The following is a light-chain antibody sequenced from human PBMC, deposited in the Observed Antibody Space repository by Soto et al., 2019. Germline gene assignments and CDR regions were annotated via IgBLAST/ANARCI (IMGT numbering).Light chain of an antibody. CDR1: QGISTY. V-gene: IGKV1-27*01. Sequence: DIQMTQSPSSLSASIGDRVTITCRASQGISTYLAWYQQKPGKVPKLLIYAASTLQSVVPSRFSGSGSGTDFTLTINNLQPEDVATYYCQKHNGAPFTFGPGTKVDIK. CDR3: QKHNGAPFT. J-gene: IGKJ3*01. CDR2: AAS.